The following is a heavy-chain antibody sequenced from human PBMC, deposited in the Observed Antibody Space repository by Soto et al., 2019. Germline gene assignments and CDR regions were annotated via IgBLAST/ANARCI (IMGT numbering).Heavy chain of an antibody. Sequence: QVQLVQPGAEVKKPGASVKFSCKASGYIFTNFYIHWVRQPPGQGLEWIGIINPNGGSTNYAQNFQGRVTMTRDTSTSTAYMDLSSLRSEDTAVYYCTRGLASGDYWGQGTLITVSS. CDR2: INPNGGST. CDR1: GYIFTNFY. CDR3: TRGLASGDY. V-gene: IGHV1-46*03. D-gene: IGHD6-6*01. J-gene: IGHJ4*02.